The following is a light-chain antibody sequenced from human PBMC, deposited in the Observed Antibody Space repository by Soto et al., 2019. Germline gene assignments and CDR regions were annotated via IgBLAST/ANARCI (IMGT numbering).Light chain of an antibody. CDR3: GSWDHSVSGFV. J-gene: IGLJ1*01. CDR1: TSNIGNNY. V-gene: IGLV1-51*02. CDR2: QSN. Sequence: QSVLTQPPSVSAAPGQKVTISCSGSTSNIGNNYVSWFQQLPGTAPKLIIYQSNRRPSGIPDRSSGSKSGTSATLGITGLQTGDEADYYCGSWDHSVSGFVFGTGTKVTVL.